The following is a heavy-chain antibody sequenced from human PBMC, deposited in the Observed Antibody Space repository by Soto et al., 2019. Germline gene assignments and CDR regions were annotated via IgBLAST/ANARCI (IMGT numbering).Heavy chain of an antibody. CDR1: GYTFTSYD. CDR3: ARERSSGWYVDY. V-gene: IGHV1-8*01. D-gene: IGHD6-19*01. CDR2: MNPSSGNT. Sequence: QVQLVQSGAEVKKPGASVKVSCKASGYTFTSYDINWVRQATGQGLEWMGWMNPSSGNTGYAQKFQGRVTMTRNTSTNTAYMELSSLRSEDTAVYYCARERSSGWYVDYWGQGTLVTVSS. J-gene: IGHJ4*02.